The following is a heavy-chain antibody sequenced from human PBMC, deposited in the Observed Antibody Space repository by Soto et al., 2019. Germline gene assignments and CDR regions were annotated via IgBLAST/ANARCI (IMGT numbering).Heavy chain of an antibody. CDR2: IYYSGST. D-gene: IGHD3-3*01. J-gene: IGHJ5*02. V-gene: IGHV4-31*03. CDR3: ARWWSGSRQGFDP. CDR1: GGSISSGDDY. Sequence: QVQLQESGPGLVKPSQTLSLTCTVSGGSISSGDDYSSRIRQHPGKGLEWIGYIYYSGSTYYNPSLKSRVTISVDTSKNQFSLKLSSVTAADTAVYYCARWWSGSRQGFDPWGQGTLVTVSS.